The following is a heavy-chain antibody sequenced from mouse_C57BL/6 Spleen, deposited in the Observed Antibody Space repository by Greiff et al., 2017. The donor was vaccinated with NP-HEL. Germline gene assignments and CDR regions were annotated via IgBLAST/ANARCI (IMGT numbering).Heavy chain of an antibody. V-gene: IGHV1-26*01. D-gene: IGHD1-1*01. CDR3: AYGALITTVVATPSDWYCDV. Sequence: EVQLQQSGPELVKPGASVKISCKASGYTFTDYYMNWVKQSHGKSLEWIGDINPNNGGTSYNQKFKGKATLTVDKSSSTAYMELRSLTSEDSAVYYCAYGALITTVVATPSDWYCDVWGTGTTVTVAS. J-gene: IGHJ1*03. CDR2: INPNNGGT. CDR1: GYTFTDYY.